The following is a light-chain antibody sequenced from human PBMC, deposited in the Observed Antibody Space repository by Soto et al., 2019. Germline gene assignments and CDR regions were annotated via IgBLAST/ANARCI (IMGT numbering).Light chain of an antibody. CDR3: QQYNTWPLT. CDR1: QSVSGH. J-gene: IGKJ4*01. Sequence: EIVMTQSPATLSVSPGERASLSCRASQSVSGHLAWYQQKPGQAPRLLIYGASTRATGFPARFSGSGSGTDFTLTISSLQSGDFSVYYCQQYNTWPLTFGGGTKVEIK. V-gene: IGKV3-15*01. CDR2: GAS.